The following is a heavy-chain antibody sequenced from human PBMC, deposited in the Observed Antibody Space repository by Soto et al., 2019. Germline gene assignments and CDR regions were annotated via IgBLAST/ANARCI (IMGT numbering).Heavy chain of an antibody. CDR2: ISAYNGNT. CDR1: GYTFTSYG. J-gene: IGHJ2*01. D-gene: IGHD6-19*01. Sequence: ASVKVSCKASGYTFTSYGISWVRQAPGQGLEWMGWISAYNGNTNYAQKLQGRVTMTTDTSTSTAYMELRSLRSDDTAVYYCARVPPAGRFYWYFDLWGRGTLVTVSS. CDR3: ARVPPAGRFYWYFDL. V-gene: IGHV1-18*01.